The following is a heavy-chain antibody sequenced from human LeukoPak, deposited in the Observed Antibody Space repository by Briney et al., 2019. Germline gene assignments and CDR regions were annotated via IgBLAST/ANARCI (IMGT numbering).Heavy chain of an antibody. V-gene: IGHV6-1*01. J-gene: IGHJ6*03. CDR3: AGSPKYYYYMDV. Sequence: SQTLSLTSAISGDSLSSNSAAWNWIRQSPSSGLEWLGRTYYRSKWYNDYAVSVKSRITINPDTSKNQFSLQLNSVTPEDTAVYYCAGSPKYYYYMDVWGKGTTVTVSS. CDR2: TYYRSKWYN. CDR1: GDSLSSNSAA. D-gene: IGHD2-15*01.